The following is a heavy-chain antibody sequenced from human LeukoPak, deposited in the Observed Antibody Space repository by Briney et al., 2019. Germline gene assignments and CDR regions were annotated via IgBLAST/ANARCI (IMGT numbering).Heavy chain of an antibody. Sequence: SETLSLTCAVYGGSFSGYYWSWIRQPPGKGLEWIGEINHSGSTNYNPSLKSRVTISVDTSKNQFSLKLSSVTAADTAVYYCARLCRLRYYDSSGYIDFDYWGQGTLVTVSS. CDR2: INHSGST. V-gene: IGHV4-34*01. D-gene: IGHD3-22*01. CDR1: GGSFSGYY. J-gene: IGHJ4*02. CDR3: ARLCRLRYYDSSGYIDFDY.